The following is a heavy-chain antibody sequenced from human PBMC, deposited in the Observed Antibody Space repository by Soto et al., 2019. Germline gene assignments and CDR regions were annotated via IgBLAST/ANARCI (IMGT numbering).Heavy chain of an antibody. CDR1: GFSFSSYG. J-gene: IGHJ4*02. V-gene: IGHV3-33*01. CDR3: ARDDQLLVLGY. D-gene: IGHD2-2*01. Sequence: QPGGSLRLSCAASGFSFSSYGMHWVRQAPGKGLEWVAVIYYDGSNEDYADSVKGRFTVSRDISKNTLYLQMNSLRAEDTAVYYCARDDQLLVLGYWGQGILVTVSS. CDR2: IYYDGSNE.